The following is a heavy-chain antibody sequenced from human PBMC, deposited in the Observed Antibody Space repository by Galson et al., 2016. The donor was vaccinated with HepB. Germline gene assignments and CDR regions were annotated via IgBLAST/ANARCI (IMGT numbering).Heavy chain of an antibody. J-gene: IGHJ4*02. D-gene: IGHD1-1*01. V-gene: IGHV5-10-1*01. CDR2: IDPSDSYT. Sequence: QSGAEVKKPGESLRISCKGSGYSFATYWITWVRQMPGKGLEWMGRIDPSDSYTDYNPSFQGHVTISADRSTSTAYLQWNSLRASDTAIYYCARQNSWDDGRLDYWGQGILVTDSS. CDR1: GYSFATYW. CDR3: ARQNSWDDGRLDY.